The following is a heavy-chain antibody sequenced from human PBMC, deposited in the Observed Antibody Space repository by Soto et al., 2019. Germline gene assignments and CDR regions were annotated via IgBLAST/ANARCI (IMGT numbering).Heavy chain of an antibody. CDR2: IYHSGST. J-gene: IGHJ5*02. CDR3: ARSYMVRGVANWFDP. V-gene: IGHV4-4*02. Sequence: QVQLQESGPGLVKPSGTLSLTCAVSGGSISSSNWWSWVRQPPGKGLEWIGEIYHSGSTNYNPSLKSRVTXPXXXSXXQFSLKLSSVTAADTAVYYCARSYMVRGVANWFDPWGQGTLVTVSS. D-gene: IGHD3-10*01. CDR1: GGSISSSNW.